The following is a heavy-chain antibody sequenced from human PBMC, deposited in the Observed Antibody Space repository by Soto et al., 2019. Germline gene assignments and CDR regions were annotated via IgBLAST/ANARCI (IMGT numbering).Heavy chain of an antibody. J-gene: IGHJ3*02. CDR1: GGTFSSYA. D-gene: IGHD5-12*01. Sequence: QVQLVQSGAEVKKPGSSVKVSCKASGGTFSSYAISWVRQAPGQGLEWMGGIIPIFGTANYAQKFQGRVTITAYESTSTAYMELSSLRSEDTAVYYCARPQGVDTVGEEPSRDAFDIWGQGTMVTVSS. CDR3: ARPQGVDTVGEEPSRDAFDI. CDR2: IIPIFGTA. V-gene: IGHV1-69*12.